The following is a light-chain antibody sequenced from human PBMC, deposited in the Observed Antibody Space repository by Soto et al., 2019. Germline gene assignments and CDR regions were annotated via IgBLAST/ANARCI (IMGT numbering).Light chain of an antibody. CDR1: QSVSRTY. J-gene: IGKJ1*01. CDR3: QQYGRSGT. CDR2: ATS. V-gene: IGKV3-20*01. Sequence: ENVLTQSPGTLSLSPGERATLSCRASQSVSRTYLAWYQQKPVQAPRLLIYATSSRATGIPDRFSGSGSGTDLTLTISRLEPEDLAVYYCQQYGRSGTFGQGPKVEIK.